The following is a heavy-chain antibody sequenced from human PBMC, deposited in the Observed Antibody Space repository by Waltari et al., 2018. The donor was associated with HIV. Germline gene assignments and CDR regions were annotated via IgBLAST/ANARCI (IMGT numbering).Heavy chain of an antibody. V-gene: IGHV4-34*01. Sequence: QVQLQQWGTELLKPSETLSLTCAVYGGSLNGYYWSWIRQPPGKGLEWVGEINYSGTTNYNPSLKSRVTVPMDTYKNQFSLKLTSVTAADTAVYYCARGLPKLQSGVPDNWGQGTLVTVTS. D-gene: IGHD3-10*01. CDR2: INYSGTT. J-gene: IGHJ4*02. CDR1: GGSLNGYY. CDR3: ARGLPKLQSGVPDN.